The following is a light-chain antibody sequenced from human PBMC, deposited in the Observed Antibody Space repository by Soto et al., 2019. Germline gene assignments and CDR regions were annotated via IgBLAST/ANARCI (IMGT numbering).Light chain of an antibody. CDR3: QQFNNLTFT. CDR2: DSS. J-gene: IGKJ5*01. V-gene: IGKV1-33*01. Sequence: DIQMTQSPSSLSASVGDRVTIICQASQDINNYLNWYQQKPGKAPKLLIYDSSNLEIGVPSTFSGSGYGTSFSFTISSLQPEDIATYYCQQFNNLTFTFGQGTRLEIK. CDR1: QDINNY.